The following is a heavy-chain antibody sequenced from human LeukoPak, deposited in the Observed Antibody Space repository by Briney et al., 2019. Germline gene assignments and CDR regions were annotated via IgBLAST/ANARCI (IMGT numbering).Heavy chain of an antibody. CDR2: IRYDGSNK. Sequence: GGSLRLSCAASGFTFSSYGMHWVRQAPGKGLEWVAFIRYDGSNKYYADSVKGRFTISRDNSKNTLYLQMNSLRAEDTAVYYCARNPTGYPNWFDPWGPGTLVIISS. CDR3: ARNPTGYPNWFDP. V-gene: IGHV3-30*02. D-gene: IGHD3-9*01. J-gene: IGHJ5*02. CDR1: GFTFSSYG.